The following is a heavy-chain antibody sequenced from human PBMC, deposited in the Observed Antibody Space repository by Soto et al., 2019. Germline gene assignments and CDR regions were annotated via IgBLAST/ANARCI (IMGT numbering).Heavy chain of an antibody. V-gene: IGHV1-18*01. CDR3: TREGSAPYYYYGMDA. Sequence: QVQLEQSAPEVKKPGASVKVSCKASGYTFTTYGISWVRQAPGQGLEWMGWINTHNGNTNYAQNLQCRVIMTADTSTSTAYRELRSLRSDDTAVYYCTREGSAPYYYYGMDAWGQGTTVTVSS. CDR1: GYTFTTYG. CDR2: INTHNGNT. J-gene: IGHJ6*02. D-gene: IGHD3-10*01.